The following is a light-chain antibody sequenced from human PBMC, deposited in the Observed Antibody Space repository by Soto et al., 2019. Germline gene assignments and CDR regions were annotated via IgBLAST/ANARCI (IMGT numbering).Light chain of an antibody. CDR2: WAS. CDR1: QSVLYSSNNKNF. J-gene: IGKJ2*01. Sequence: DIEMTQSPDFLAVPLGERATINCKSSQSVLYSSNNKNFLAWYQQKPGQPPILLIYWASTRESGVPDRFSGSGSGTDFTLTISSLQAEDVAVYYCQQYYNTPYTFGQGTKLEIK. CDR3: QQYYNTPYT. V-gene: IGKV4-1*01.